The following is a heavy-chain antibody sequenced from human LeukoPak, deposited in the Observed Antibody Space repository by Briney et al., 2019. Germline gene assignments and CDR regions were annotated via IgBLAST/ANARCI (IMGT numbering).Heavy chain of an antibody. CDR3: ASPYSGYDYNFDH. J-gene: IGHJ4*02. CDR1: GFTFSSYA. CDR2: ISSNGGSA. V-gene: IGHV3-64D*06. D-gene: IGHD5-12*01. Sequence: GGSLRLSCSASGFTFSSYAMHWVRQAPGRGLEYVSSISSNGGSAYYADSVKGRFTISRDNSKNTLFLQMSSLRTEDTAVYYCASPYSGYDYNFDHWGQGTLVTVSS.